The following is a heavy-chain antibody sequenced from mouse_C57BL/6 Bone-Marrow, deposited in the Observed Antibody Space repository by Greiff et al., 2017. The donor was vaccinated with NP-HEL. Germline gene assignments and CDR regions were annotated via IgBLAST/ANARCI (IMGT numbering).Heavy chain of an antibody. CDR2: ISYSGST. CDR3: ARGPHYYGSSPYFDY. Sequence: EVKLMESGPGMVKPSQSLSLTCTVTGYSITSGYDWHWIRHFPGNKLEWMGYISYSGSTNYNPSLKSRISITHDTSKNHFFLKLNSVTTEDTATYYCARGPHYYGSSPYFDYWGQGTTLTVSS. CDR1: GYSITSGYD. J-gene: IGHJ2*01. D-gene: IGHD1-1*01. V-gene: IGHV3-1*01.